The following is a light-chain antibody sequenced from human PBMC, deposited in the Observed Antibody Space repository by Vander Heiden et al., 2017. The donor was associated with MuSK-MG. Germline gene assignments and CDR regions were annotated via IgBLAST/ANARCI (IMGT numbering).Light chain of an antibody. CDR2: AAS. CDR3: QQSHSTPYT. J-gene: IGKJ2*01. V-gene: IGKV1-39*01. Sequence: DTQMTESHSSLSASVGDSVTITCRASQSISSYLNWYQQKPWKSPKLLIYAASSLQSGVPSRFSGSGSGTDFTLTISSLHPEDFATYYSQQSHSTPYTFGQGTKLEIK. CDR1: QSISSY.